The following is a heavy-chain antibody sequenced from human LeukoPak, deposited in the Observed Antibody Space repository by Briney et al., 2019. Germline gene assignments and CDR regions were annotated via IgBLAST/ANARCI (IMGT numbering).Heavy chain of an antibody. J-gene: IGHJ4*02. Sequence: PSETLSLTCTVSGGSISSSSYYWGWIRQPPGKGLEWIGSIYYSGSTYYNPSLKSRVTISVDTSKNQFSLKLSPVTAADTAVYYCARLTLYQGYYFDYWGQGTLVTVSS. D-gene: IGHD3-16*02. CDR2: IYYSGST. V-gene: IGHV4-39*01. CDR3: ARLTLYQGYYFDY. CDR1: GGSISSSSYY.